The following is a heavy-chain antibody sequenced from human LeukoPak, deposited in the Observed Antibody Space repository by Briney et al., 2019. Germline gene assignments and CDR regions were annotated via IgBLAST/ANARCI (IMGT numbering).Heavy chain of an antibody. CDR2: ISGSGGST. CDR3: ARGRWTTTDAFDI. V-gene: IGHV3-23*01. CDR1: RFTFSSSA. J-gene: IGHJ3*02. Sequence: GGSLRLSCAASRFTFSSSAMSWVRQAPGKGLEWVSAISGSGGSTYYADSVKGRFTISRDNSKNTLYLQMNSLRAEDTAVYYCARGRWTTTDAFDIWGQGTMVTVSS. D-gene: IGHD1-14*01.